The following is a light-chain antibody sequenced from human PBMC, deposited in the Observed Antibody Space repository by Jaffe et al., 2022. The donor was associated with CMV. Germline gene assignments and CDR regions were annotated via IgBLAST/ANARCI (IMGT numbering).Light chain of an antibody. CDR2: GTS. Sequence: EVVLTQSPDTLSLSPGERGTLSCRASQSIGSTYLAWYQQKPGQAPRLLIYGTSSRATGIPDRFSGRGSGTDFTLTISRLEPEDFAVYFCHQYFNLPYTFGQGTKLEIK. J-gene: IGKJ2*01. CDR3: HQYFNLPYT. CDR1: QSIGSTY. V-gene: IGKV3-20*01.